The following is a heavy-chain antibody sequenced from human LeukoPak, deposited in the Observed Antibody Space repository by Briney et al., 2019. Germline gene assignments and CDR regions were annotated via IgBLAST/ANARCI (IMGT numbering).Heavy chain of an antibody. J-gene: IGHJ4*02. CDR3: ARVLGVQRTTVVRRQGPLDY. D-gene: IGHD4-23*01. V-gene: IGHV4-34*01. Sequence: SRVTISVDTSKNQFSLKLSSVTAADTAVYYCARVLGVQRTTVVRRQGPLDYWGQGTLVTVSS.